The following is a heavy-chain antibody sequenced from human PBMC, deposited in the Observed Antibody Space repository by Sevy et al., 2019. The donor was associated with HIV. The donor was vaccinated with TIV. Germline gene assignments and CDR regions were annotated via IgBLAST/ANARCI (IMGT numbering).Heavy chain of an antibody. CDR3: AGENAWGRGYS. D-gene: IGHD1-26*01. CDR2: IYYNGHI. CDR1: GGSTTSLC. J-gene: IGHJ4*02. V-gene: IGHV4-59*08. Sequence: SETLSLTCTVSGGSTTSLCWNWIRQPPGKGLEWIANIYYNGHINYNPSLKSRVTLSLDTSKNQFSLRLSSVTAADTAMYYCAGENAWGRGYSWGQGTLVTVSS.